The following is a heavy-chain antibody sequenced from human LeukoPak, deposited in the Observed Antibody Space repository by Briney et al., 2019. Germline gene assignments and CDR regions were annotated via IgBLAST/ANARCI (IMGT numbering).Heavy chain of an antibody. J-gene: IGHJ4*02. V-gene: IGHV3-30*02. D-gene: IGHD1-26*01. CDR2: IRSDGSNK. CDR3: ARVPGEMGATLAYLDY. Sequence: GGSLRLSCAASGFTFSTYGMHWVRQAPDKGLELVAFIRSDGSNKYYADSVKGRFTISRDNSKNTLYLQMNSLRAEDTAVYYCARVPGEMGATLAYLDYWGQGTLVIVSS. CDR1: GFTFSTYG.